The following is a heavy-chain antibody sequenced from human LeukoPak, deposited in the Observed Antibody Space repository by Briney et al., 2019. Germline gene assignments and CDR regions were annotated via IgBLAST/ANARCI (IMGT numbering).Heavy chain of an antibody. CDR3: AAYDFWSGYYPDY. J-gene: IGHJ4*02. V-gene: IGHV4-39*07. Sequence: SETLSLTCTVSGGSISSSSYYWGWIRQPPGKGLEWIGSIYYSGSTYYNPSLKSRVTISVDTSKNQFSLKLSSVTAADTAMYYCAAYDFWSGYYPDYWGQGTLVTVSS. CDR2: IYYSGST. CDR1: GGSISSSSYY. D-gene: IGHD3-3*01.